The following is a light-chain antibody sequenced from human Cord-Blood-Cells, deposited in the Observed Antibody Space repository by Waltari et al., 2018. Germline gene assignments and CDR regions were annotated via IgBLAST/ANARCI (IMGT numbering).Light chain of an antibody. V-gene: IGKV4-1*01. CDR3: QQYYSSPWT. CDR1: QSVLYSSNNKNY. CDR2: WAS. J-gene: IGKJ1*01. Sequence: DIVMTQSPDSLAVSLGERATINCKSSQSVLYSSNNKNYLAWYQQKPGQPPKLLIYWASTRVSGVPDRFSGSWSWTDFTLTISSLQTEDVAVYYCQQYYSSPWTFGQGSKVEIK.